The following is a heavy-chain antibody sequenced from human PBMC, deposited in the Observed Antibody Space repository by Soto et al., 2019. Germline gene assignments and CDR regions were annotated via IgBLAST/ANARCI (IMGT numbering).Heavy chain of an antibody. CDR2: IYYSGST. J-gene: IGHJ4*02. CDR3: ARLSVVVAAHFDY. Sequence: QLQLQESGPGLVKPSETLSLTCTVSGGSISSSSYYWGWIRQPPGKGLEWIGSIYYSGSTYYNPSLKSRVTISVDTSKNQFSLKLSSVTAADTAVYYCARLSVVVAAHFDYWGQGTLVTVSS. V-gene: IGHV4-39*01. CDR1: GGSISSSSYY. D-gene: IGHD2-15*01.